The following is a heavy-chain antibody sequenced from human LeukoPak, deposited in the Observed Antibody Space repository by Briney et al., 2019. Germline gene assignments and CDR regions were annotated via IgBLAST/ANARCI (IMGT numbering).Heavy chain of an antibody. V-gene: IGHV3-48*01. Sequence: GGSLRLSCAASGFTFSSYEMNWVRQAPGKGLEWVSYISSSSSTIYYADSVKGRFTISRDNAKNSLYLQMNSLRAEDTAVYYCARDAVWGYYDSSGYYPLDYWGQGTLVTVSS. J-gene: IGHJ4*02. CDR2: ISSSSSTI. CDR3: ARDAVWGYYDSSGYYPLDY. D-gene: IGHD3-22*01. CDR1: GFTFSSYE.